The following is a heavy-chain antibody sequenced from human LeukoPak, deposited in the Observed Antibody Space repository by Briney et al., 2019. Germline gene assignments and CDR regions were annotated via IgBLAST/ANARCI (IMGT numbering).Heavy chain of an antibody. V-gene: IGHV4-59*01. CDR2: IYYSGST. CDR3: ARAPGLKYYGSGSYLDY. J-gene: IGHJ4*02. D-gene: IGHD3-10*01. CDR1: AGSISSYY. Sequence: SETPSLTCTVSAGSISSYYWSWIRQPPGKGLEWIGYIYYSGSTNYNPSLKSRVTISVDTSKNQFSLKLSSVTAADTAVYYCARAPGLKYYGSGSYLDYWGQGTLVTVSS.